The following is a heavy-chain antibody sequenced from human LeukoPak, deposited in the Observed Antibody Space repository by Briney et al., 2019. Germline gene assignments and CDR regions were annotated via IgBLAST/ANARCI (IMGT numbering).Heavy chain of an antibody. Sequence: GGSPRLSCAVSGFTFSSYAMSWVRQAPGKGLEWVSLISGGGSSTYYADSVKGRFTISRDNSKNTLYLQMNSLRAEDTAVYYCAKSESWGAARPVSYFQHWGQGTLVAVSS. J-gene: IGHJ1*01. D-gene: IGHD6-6*01. CDR3: AKSESWGAARPVSYFQH. V-gene: IGHV3-23*01. CDR2: ISGGGSST. CDR1: GFTFSSYA.